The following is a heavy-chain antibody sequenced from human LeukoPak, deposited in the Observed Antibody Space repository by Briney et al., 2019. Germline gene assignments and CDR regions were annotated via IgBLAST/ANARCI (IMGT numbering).Heavy chain of an antibody. V-gene: IGHV3-7*01. CDR2: IKEDGSEK. Sequence: GGPLRLSCAASGFTFSNHWMSWVRQAPGKGLEWVANIKEDGSEKYYVDSVKGRFTISRDNAKNSLFLQMNSLRADDTAVYYCARAVWFSADYWGQGTLVTVSS. J-gene: IGHJ4*02. D-gene: IGHD3-9*01. CDR1: GFTFSNHW. CDR3: ARAVWFSADY.